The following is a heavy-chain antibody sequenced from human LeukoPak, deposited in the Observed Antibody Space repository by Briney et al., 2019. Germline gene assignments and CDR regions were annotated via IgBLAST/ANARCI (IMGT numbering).Heavy chain of an antibody. CDR2: IKQDGSEK. V-gene: IGHV3-7*01. J-gene: IGHJ4*02. D-gene: IGHD4-23*01. CDR3: ARGRWAVSKGYYFDY. CDR1: GFTLSSYW. Sequence: GESLKISCAASGFTLSSYWMSWARQAPGKGLEWVANIKQDGSEKSYVDSVKGRFTISRDNAKNSLYLQMNSLRAEDTAVYYCARGRWAVSKGYYFDYWGQGTLVTVSS.